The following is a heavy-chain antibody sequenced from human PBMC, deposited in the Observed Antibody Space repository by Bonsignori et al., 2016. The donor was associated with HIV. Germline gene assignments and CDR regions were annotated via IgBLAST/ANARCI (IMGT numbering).Heavy chain of an antibody. Sequence: GESLKISCAASGFTFSSYAMHWVRQAPGKGLEWVAVISYDGSNKYYADSVKGRFTISRDNSKNTLYLQMNSLRAEDTAVYYCARSPMATIVGNAFDIWGQGTMVTVSS. CDR3: ARSPMATIVGNAFDI. CDR1: GFTFSSYA. V-gene: IGHV3-30-3*01. J-gene: IGHJ3*02. CDR2: ISYDGSNK. D-gene: IGHD5-24*01.